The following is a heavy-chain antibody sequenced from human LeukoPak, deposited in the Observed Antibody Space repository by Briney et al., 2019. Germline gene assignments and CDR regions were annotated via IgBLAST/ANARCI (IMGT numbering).Heavy chain of an antibody. V-gene: IGHV3-23*01. D-gene: IGHD3-10*01. J-gene: IGHJ4*02. Sequence: GGSLRLSCAASGFTFSDYAMSWVRQAPGKGLEWVSAIGGSSDFTYYAEYVKGRFTTSRDNSKETLYLQMNSLRAEDTAVYYCAKADRGWGVISKDWGQGTLVTVSS. CDR2: IGGSSDFT. CDR3: AKADRGWGVISKD. CDR1: GFTFSDYA.